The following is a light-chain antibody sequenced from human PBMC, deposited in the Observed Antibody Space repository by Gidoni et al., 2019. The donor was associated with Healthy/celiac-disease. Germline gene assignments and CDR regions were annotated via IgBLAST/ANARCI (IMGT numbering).Light chain of an antibody. CDR1: QSVSSSD. CDR3: QQYGSSHLSIT. Sequence: EIVLTQSPGTLSLSPGERATLSCRASQSVSSSDLAWYQQKPGQAPRLLIYGASSGSGTDFTLTISRLEPEDFAVYYCQQYGSSHLSITFGQGTRLEIK. CDR2: GAS. J-gene: IGKJ5*01. V-gene: IGKV3-20*01.